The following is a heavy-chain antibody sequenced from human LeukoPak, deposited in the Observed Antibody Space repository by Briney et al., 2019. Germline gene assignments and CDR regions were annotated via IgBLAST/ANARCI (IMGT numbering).Heavy chain of an antibody. V-gene: IGHV3-20*04. CDR1: GFTFDDYG. D-gene: IGHD3-22*01. J-gene: IGHJ4*02. CDR2: INWNGGST. CDR3: ARARSGYYSSFDY. Sequence: GGSLRLSCAGSGFTFDDYGMSWVRQAPGKGLEWVSGINWNGGSTGYGDSVEGRFTNSRDNAKNSLYLQMNSLRAEDTALYYCARARSGYYSSFDYWGKGTLVTVSS.